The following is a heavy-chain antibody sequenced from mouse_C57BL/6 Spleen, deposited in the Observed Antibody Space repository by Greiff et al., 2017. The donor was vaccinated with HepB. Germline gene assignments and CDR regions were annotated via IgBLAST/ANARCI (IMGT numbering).Heavy chain of an antibody. V-gene: IGHV5-17*01. Sequence: EVKLMESGGGLVKPGGSLKLSCAASGFTFSDYGMHWVRQAPEKGLEWVAYISSGSSTIYYADTVKGRFTISRDNAKNTLFLQMTSLRSEDTAMYYCARRLTGTGDYYAMDYWGQGTSVTVSS. CDR2: ISSGSSTI. CDR1: GFTFSDYG. CDR3: ARRLTGTGDYYAMDY. D-gene: IGHD4-1*01. J-gene: IGHJ4*01.